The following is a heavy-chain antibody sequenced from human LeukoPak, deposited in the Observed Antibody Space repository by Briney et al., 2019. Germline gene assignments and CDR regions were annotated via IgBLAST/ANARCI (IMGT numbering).Heavy chain of an antibody. V-gene: IGHV3-23*01. J-gene: IGHJ4*02. CDR3: AKGSGSGYYGSGSSNSYFDY. Sequence: TGGSLRLSCAASGFTFSSYAMSWVRQAPGKGLEWVSAISGSGGSTYYADSVKGRFTISRDNSKNTLYLQMNSLRATDTAVYYCAKGSGSGYYGSGSSNSYFDYWGQGTLVTVSS. CDR1: GFTFSSYA. D-gene: IGHD3-10*01. CDR2: ISGSGGST.